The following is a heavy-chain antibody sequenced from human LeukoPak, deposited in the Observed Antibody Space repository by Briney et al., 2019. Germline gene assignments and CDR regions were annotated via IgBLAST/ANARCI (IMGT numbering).Heavy chain of an antibody. CDR1: GGSFSGYY. V-gene: IGHV4-34*01. CDR3: ARFTLNWFDP. J-gene: IGHJ5*02. CDR2: INHSGST. Sequence: SETLSLTCAVYGGSFSGYYWSWIRQPPGKGLEWIGEINHSGSTNYNPSLKSRVTISVDTSKNQFSLKLSSVTAADTAVYYCARFTLNWFDPWGQGTLVTVSS.